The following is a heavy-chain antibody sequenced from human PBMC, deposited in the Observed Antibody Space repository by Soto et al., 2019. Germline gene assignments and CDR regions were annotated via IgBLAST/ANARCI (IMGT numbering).Heavy chain of an antibody. CDR3: ARDRVEYRYGSGPFGY. J-gene: IGHJ4*02. V-gene: IGHV1-69*13. CDR1: GGTFSSYA. CDR2: IIPIFGTA. Sequence: SVKVSCKASGGTFSSYAISWVRQAPGQGLEWMGGIIPIFGTANYAQKFQGRVTITADESTSTAYMELSSLRSEDTAVYYCARDRVEYRYGSGPFGYWGQGTLVTVSS. D-gene: IGHD3-10*01.